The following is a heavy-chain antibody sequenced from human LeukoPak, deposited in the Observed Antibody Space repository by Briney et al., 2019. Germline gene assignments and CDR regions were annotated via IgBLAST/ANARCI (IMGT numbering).Heavy chain of an antibody. CDR1: GGSISSGSYY. CDR3: ARGYYDRGFDY. Sequence: SQTLSLTCTVSGGSISSGSYYWSWIRQPAGKGLEWIGRIYTIGSTNYNPSLKSRVTISGDTSKNQFSLKLSSATAADTAVYYCARGYYDRGFDYWGQGTLVTVSS. V-gene: IGHV4-61*02. J-gene: IGHJ4*02. CDR2: IYTIGST. D-gene: IGHD3-22*01.